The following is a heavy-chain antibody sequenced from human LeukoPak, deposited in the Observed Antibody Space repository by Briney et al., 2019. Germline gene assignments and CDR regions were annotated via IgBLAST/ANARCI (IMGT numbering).Heavy chain of an antibody. J-gene: IGHJ4*02. CDR3: ARGDGIAAFY. Sequence: SQTLSLTCTVSGGSISSGSYYWSWIRQPAGKGLEWIGRIYASGSTKYNPSLKSRVTISVDTSKNRFSLKLSSVTAADTAVYYCARGDGIAAFYWGQGTLVTVSS. CDR1: GGSISSGSYY. V-gene: IGHV4-61*02. CDR2: IYASGST. D-gene: IGHD6-13*01.